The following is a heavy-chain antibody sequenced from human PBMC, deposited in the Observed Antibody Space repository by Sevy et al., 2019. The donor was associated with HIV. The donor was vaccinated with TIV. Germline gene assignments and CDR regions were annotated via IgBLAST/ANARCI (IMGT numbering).Heavy chain of an antibody. Sequence: SETLSLTCTVSGGSISSYYWSWIRQPAGKGLEWIGRIYTSGSTNYNPSLKSRVTMSVDTSKNQFSLKLSFVTAADTAGYYCARDYYSSGWYGGFDPWGQGTLVTVSS. V-gene: IGHV4-4*07. CDR3: ARDYYSSGWYGGFDP. J-gene: IGHJ5*02. CDR1: GGSISSYY. CDR2: IYTSGST. D-gene: IGHD6-19*01.